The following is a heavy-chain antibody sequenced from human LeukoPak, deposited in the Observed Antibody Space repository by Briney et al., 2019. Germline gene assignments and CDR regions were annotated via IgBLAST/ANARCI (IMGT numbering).Heavy chain of an antibody. CDR3: ARDFHDYGGN. CDR1: GFTFSSYA. J-gene: IGHJ4*02. D-gene: IGHD4-23*01. Sequence: PGGSLRLSCAASGFTFSSYAIHWVRQAPDKGLEWVAFISYDGTIKYFADSVKGRFTISRDNSKNTLYLQMNSLRAEDTAVYYCARDFHDYGGNWGQGTLVTVSS. V-gene: IGHV3-30-3*01. CDR2: ISYDGTIK.